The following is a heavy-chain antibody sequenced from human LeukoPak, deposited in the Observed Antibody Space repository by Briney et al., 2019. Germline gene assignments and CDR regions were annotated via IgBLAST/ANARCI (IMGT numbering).Heavy chain of an antibody. CDR2: IKQDGSEK. Sequence: PGGSLRLSCSASGFTFRAYWMSWVRQAPGKGLEWVANIKQDGSEKYYVDSVKGRFTTSRDNAKNSLYLQMNSLRGEDTAVYYCARETPGEESHWGQGTLVTVSS. CDR3: ARETPGEESH. J-gene: IGHJ4*02. CDR1: GFTFRAYW. D-gene: IGHD2-2*01. V-gene: IGHV3-7*01.